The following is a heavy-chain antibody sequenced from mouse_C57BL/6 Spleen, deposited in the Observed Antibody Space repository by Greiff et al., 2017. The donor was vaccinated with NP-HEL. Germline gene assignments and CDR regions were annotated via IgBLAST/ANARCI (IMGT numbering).Heavy chain of an antibody. V-gene: IGHV3-6*01. Sequence: EVKVEESGPGLVKPSQSLSLTCSVTGYSITSGYYWNWIRRFPGNKLEWMGYISYDGSNNYNPSLKNRTSITRDTSKNHFFLKLNSVTTEDTATYYCARDRDGYYFDYWGQGTTLTVSS. CDR1: GYSITSGYY. D-gene: IGHD1-2*01. J-gene: IGHJ2*01. CDR3: ARDRDGYYFDY. CDR2: ISYDGSN.